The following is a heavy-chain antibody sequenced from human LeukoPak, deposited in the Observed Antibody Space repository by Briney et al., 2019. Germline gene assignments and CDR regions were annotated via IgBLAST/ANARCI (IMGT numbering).Heavy chain of an antibody. CDR2: IYYSGST. J-gene: IGHJ4*02. V-gene: IGHV4-61*05. CDR1: GDSISNNNYY. D-gene: IGHD2-15*01. Sequence: PSETLSLTSTVSGDSISNNNYYWGWIRQPPGKGLEWIGYIYYSGSTNYNPSLKSRVTISVDTSKNQFSLKLSSVTAADTAVYYCARVVRGSQYFDYWGQGTLVTVSS. CDR3: ARVVRGSQYFDY.